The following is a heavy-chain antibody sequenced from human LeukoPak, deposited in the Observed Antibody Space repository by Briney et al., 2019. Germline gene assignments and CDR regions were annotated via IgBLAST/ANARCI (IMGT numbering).Heavy chain of an antibody. Sequence: GASVKVSCKASGYTFTCYYMHWVRQAPGQGLEWMGIINPSGGSTSYAQKFQGRVTMTRDTSTSTVYMELSSLRSEDTAVYYCAILWFGELPSFDYWGQGTLVTVSS. CDR1: GYTFTCYY. D-gene: IGHD3-10*01. J-gene: IGHJ4*02. CDR2: INPSGGST. CDR3: AILWFGELPSFDY. V-gene: IGHV1-46*01.